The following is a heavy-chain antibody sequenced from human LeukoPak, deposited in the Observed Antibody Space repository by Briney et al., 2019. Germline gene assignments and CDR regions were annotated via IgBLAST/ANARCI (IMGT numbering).Heavy chain of an antibody. J-gene: IGHJ4*02. CDR2: IYSSGIT. Sequence: SETLSLTCTVSGGSISDYYWNWIRQPAGRGLEWIGRIYSSGITNYNPSLKSRVTLSMDTFKNQFSLKLSSVTAADTAIYYCTRYDSSWFDYWGQGTLVTVSS. CDR3: TRYDSSWFDY. V-gene: IGHV4-4*07. D-gene: IGHD6-13*01. CDR1: GGSISDYY.